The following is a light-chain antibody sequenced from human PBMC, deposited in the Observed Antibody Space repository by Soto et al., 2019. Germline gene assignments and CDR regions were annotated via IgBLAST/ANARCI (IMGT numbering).Light chain of an antibody. J-gene: IGKJ1*01. CDR2: DAS. Sequence: EIVLTQSPATLSLSPGERATLSCRASQSVSSYLAWYQQKPGQAPRLLIFDASNRATGLPARFSGSGSGTDFTLTISSLEPEDFAVYYCQQRSNWPPTWTFGQGTKVEI. V-gene: IGKV3-11*01. CDR3: QQRSNWPPTWT. CDR1: QSVSSY.